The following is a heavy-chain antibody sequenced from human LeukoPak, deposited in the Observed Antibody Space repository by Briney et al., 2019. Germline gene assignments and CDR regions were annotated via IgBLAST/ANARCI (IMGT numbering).Heavy chain of an antibody. CDR2: INPSGGST. Sequence: ASVKVSCKASGYTFTSYYMHWVRQAPGQGLEWMGIINPSGGSTSYAQKFQGRATMTRDTSTSTVYMELSSLRSEDTAVYYCARDSDFDGYNSHYPDYWGQGTLVTVSS. CDR3: ARDSDFDGYNSHYPDY. D-gene: IGHD5-24*01. CDR1: GYTFTSYY. V-gene: IGHV1-46*01. J-gene: IGHJ4*02.